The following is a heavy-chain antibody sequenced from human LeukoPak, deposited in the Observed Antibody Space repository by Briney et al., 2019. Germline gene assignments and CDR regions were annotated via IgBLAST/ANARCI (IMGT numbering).Heavy chain of an antibody. D-gene: IGHD3-22*01. Sequence: SETLSLTCTVSGGYITSSSYYWDWIRHPPGRGLEWIGCIYYSRSTYHSSSLKSRVTISVDTSKNQVSLKLSYLTAADTAVYYCARANYYDSSGYYPPLDYWGQGTLVTVSS. CDR2: IYYSRST. CDR1: GGYITSSSYY. J-gene: IGHJ4*02. CDR3: ARANYYDSSGYYPPLDY. V-gene: IGHV4-39*01.